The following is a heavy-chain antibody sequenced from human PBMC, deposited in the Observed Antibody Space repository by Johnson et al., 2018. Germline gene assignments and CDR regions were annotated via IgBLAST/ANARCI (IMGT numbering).Heavy chain of an antibody. J-gene: IGHJ6*02. CDR1: GGTFSSYA. CDR2: IIPIFGTA. CDR3: ARGPDGDSRYYYYGMDV. V-gene: IGHV1-69*01. Sequence: QVQLVQSGAEVKKXGSSVKVSCKASGGTFSSYAISWVRQAPGQGLEWMGGIIPIFGTANYAQKFQGRVTITADESTNTAYMELSSLRSEDTAVYYCARGPDGDSRYYYYGMDVWGQGTTVTVSS. D-gene: IGHD4-17*01.